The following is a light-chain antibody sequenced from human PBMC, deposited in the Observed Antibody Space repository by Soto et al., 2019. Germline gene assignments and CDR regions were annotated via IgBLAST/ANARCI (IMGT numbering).Light chain of an antibody. V-gene: IGKV3-15*01. CDR1: QSISSH. Sequence: EVVLTQSPATLSVSLGERATLSCRASQSISSHLAWYQHKPGQAPRRLMSGASTRATGIPARFSGSGSGTDFTLIISSLXXEDXAXYYCQQYHDWPWTLGQGTKVXIK. CDR3: QQYHDWPWT. J-gene: IGKJ1*01. CDR2: GAS.